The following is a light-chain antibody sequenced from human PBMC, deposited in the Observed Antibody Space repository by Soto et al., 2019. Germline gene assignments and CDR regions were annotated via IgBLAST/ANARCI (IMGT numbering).Light chain of an antibody. J-gene: IGKJ4*01. V-gene: IGKV1-12*02. CDR3: QQANSFLS. CDR2: GAS. CDR1: QGISRW. Sequence: DIQMTQSPSSVSASVGDRVTITCRASQGISRWLAWYQQKPGKAPKLLIYGASNLQSGVPSRFSGSASETDFTLTITTLQPEDFATYYCQQANSFLSFGGGTKVEIK.